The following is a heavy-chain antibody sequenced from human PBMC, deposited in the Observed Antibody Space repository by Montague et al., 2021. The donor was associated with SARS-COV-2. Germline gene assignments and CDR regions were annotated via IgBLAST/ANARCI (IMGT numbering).Heavy chain of an antibody. J-gene: IGHJ4*02. CDR3: ARHRRSRYGNFDY. CDR2: IYDSGST. CDR1: GGSISSCY. V-gene: IGHV4-59*08. Sequence: SETLSLTCTVSGGSISSCYWSWIRQTPGKGLEWIGNIYDSGSTNYKSSLKSLVTISVDTSKNQSSLKLNSVTAADTDVYYCARHRRSRYGNFDYWGQGTLVTVSS. D-gene: IGHD6-13*01.